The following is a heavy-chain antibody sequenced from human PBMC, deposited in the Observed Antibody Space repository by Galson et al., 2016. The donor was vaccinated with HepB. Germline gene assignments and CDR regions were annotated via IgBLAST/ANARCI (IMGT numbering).Heavy chain of an antibody. Sequence: SLRLSCAASGFPFRDYAMTWVRQAPGKGLEWVSSISCYGGSAYFADSVKGRFTISRDNSRNTLYLQLNSLRAEDTAVYFWASVAACRSAWNLGKNCCVGYFDYWGQGTLVTVSS. V-gene: IGHV3-23*01. CDR3: ASVAACRSAWNLGKNCCVGYFDY. CDR1: GFPFRDYA. CDR2: ISCYGGSA. J-gene: IGHJ4*02. D-gene: IGHD2-15*01.